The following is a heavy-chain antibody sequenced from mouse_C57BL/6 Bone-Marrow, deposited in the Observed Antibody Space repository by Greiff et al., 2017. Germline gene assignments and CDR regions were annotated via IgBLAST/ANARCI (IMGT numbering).Heavy chain of an antibody. J-gene: IGHJ1*03. CDR3: ARYYYGSSWYFDV. CDR2: IYPRDGST. CDR1: GYTFTSYD. D-gene: IGHD1-1*01. Sequence: QVQLQQSGPELVKPGASVKLSCKASGYTFTSYDINWVKQRPGQGLEWIGWIYPRDGSTKYNEKLKGKATLTVDTSSSTAYMELHSLTSEDSAVYFCARYYYGSSWYFDVWGTGTTVTVSS. V-gene: IGHV1-85*01.